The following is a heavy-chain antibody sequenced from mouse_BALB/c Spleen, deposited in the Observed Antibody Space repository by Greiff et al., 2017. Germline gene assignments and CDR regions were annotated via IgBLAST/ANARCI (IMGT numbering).Heavy chain of an antibody. CDR3: ARDGDYDYDEGLYAMDY. V-gene: IGHV7-3*02. Sequence: EVQLVESGGGLVQPGGSLRLSCATSGFTFTDYYMSWVRQPPGKALEWLGFIRNKANGYTTEYSASVKGRFTISRDNSQSILYLQMNTLRAEDSATYDCARDGDYDYDEGLYAMDYWGQGTSVTVSS. D-gene: IGHD2-4*01. CDR1: GFTFTDYY. J-gene: IGHJ4*01. CDR2: IRNKANGYTT.